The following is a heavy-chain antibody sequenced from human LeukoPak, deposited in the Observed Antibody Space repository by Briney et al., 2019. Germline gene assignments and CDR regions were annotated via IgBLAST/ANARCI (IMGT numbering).Heavy chain of an antibody. V-gene: IGHV4-59*01. CDR3: ARHQRGNSDAFEI. CDR1: GFTFSNAW. D-gene: IGHD4-23*01. J-gene: IGHJ3*02. Sequence: PGGSLRLSCAASGFTFSNAWMSWVRQAPGKGLEWIGYIYYSGSTKYNPSLKSRVTMSVDTSKNQFSLKLSSVTAADTAFYYCARHQRGNSDAFEIWGQGTMLTVSS. CDR2: IYYSGST.